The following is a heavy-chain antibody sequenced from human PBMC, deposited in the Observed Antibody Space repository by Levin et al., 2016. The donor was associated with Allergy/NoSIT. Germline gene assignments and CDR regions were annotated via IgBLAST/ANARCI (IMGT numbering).Heavy chain of an antibody. CDR2: IWFDGSNK. D-gene: IGHD3-22*01. V-gene: IGHV3-30*02. CDR3: AKDDYHYDTSGLSNFDC. Sequence: VRQAPGKGLEWVSFIWFDGSNKYYADSVKGRFTISRDNSKNTLYLQMNSLRAEDTAVYYCAKDDYHYDTSGLSNFDCWGQGTLVTVSS. J-gene: IGHJ4*02.